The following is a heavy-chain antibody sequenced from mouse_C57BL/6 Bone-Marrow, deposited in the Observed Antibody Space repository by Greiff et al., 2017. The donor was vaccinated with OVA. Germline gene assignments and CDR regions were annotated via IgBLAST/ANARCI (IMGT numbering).Heavy chain of an antibody. Sequence: EVQLQESGAELVRPGASVKLSCTASGFNIKDDYMHWVKQRPEQGLEWIGWIDPENGATEYASKFQGKATLTADTSSNTAYLQLSSLTSEDTAVYYCTTCSTHYYGSSYWYFDVWGTGTTVTVSS. J-gene: IGHJ1*03. D-gene: IGHD1-1*01. CDR2: IDPENGAT. CDR3: TTCSTHYYGSSYWYFDV. CDR1: GFNIKDDY. V-gene: IGHV14-4*01.